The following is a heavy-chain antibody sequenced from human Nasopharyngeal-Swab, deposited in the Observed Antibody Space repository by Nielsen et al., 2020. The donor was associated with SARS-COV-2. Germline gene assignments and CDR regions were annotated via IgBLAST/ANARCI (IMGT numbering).Heavy chain of an antibody. Sequence: ASVKVSCKASGYTFTGYYMHWVRQAPGQGLEWMGRINPNSGGTNYAQKFQGRVTMTRDTSISTAYMELSRLRSDDTAVYYCARALDPTPVTIHFDYWGQGTLVSFSS. CDR2: INPNSGGT. J-gene: IGHJ4*02. V-gene: IGHV1-2*06. CDR3: ARALDPTPVTIHFDY. CDR1: GYTFTGYY. D-gene: IGHD4-17*01.